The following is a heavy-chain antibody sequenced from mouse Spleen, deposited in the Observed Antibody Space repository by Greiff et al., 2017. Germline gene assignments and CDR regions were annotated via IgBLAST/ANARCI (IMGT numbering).Heavy chain of an antibody. J-gene: IGHJ2*01. V-gene: IGHV1-14*01. D-gene: IGHD2-14*01. CDR3: AQGWRYDEVYFDY. Sequence: EVQLQQSGPELVKPGASVKMSCKASGYTFTSYVMHWVKQKPGQGLEWIGYIYPYNDGTKYNEKFKGKATLTSDKSSSTAYMELSSLTSEDSAVYYCAQGWRYDEVYFDYWGQGTTLTVSS. CDR1: GYTFTSYV. CDR2: IYPYNDGT.